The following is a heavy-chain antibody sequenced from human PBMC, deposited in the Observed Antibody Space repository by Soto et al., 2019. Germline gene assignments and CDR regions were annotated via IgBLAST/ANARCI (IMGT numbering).Heavy chain of an antibody. CDR1: GRSLSSFD. D-gene: IGHD3-16*01. CDR3: ARAPTSVDDHIWGSNCFDP. CDR2: IYYSGST. V-gene: IGHV4-59*01. Sequence: SQTPSLPCSLSGRSLSSFDLLLPRPPPRNALEWLGYIYYSGSTNYNPSLKSRVTISVDTSKNQFSLKLSSVTAADTAVYYCARAPTSVDDHIWGSNCFDPWGQGTRVTVSS. J-gene: IGHJ5*02.